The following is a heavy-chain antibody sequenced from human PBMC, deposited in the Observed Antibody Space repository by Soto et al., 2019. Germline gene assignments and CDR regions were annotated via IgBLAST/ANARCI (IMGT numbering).Heavy chain of an antibody. CDR2: ARNKAHGYTT. J-gene: IGHJ4*02. D-gene: IGHD2-8*01. V-gene: IGHV3-72*01. Sequence: EVQLVESGGGLVQPGGSLRLSCAASGFTFSDHHMDWVRQAPGKGLEWVGRARNKAHGYTTADAASLKGRFTISRDDSKNSLSLQMNSLKTEDTAVYFCARLMGTSFDLWGQGTLVTVSA. CDR3: ARLMGTSFDL. CDR1: GFTFSDHH.